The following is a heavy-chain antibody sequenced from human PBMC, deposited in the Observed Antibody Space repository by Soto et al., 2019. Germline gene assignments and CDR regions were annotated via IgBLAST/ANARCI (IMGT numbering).Heavy chain of an antibody. CDR2: TYYRSKWYN. CDR1: GDSVSTNSAT. J-gene: IGHJ1*01. D-gene: IGHD6-13*01. V-gene: IGHV6-1*01. Sequence: SRSHSLTCAISGDSVSTNSATWTWIRQSPSRGLEWLGRTYYRSKWYNDYAVSLKSRLTISPDTSKNKFSLQLNSVTPEDTAVYYCSSLIDSSLLASWGQGTLVTVSS. CDR3: SSLIDSSLLAS.